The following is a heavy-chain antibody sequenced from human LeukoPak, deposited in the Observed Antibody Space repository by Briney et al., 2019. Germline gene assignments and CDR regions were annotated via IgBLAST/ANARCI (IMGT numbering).Heavy chain of an antibody. D-gene: IGHD3-16*01. J-gene: IGHJ6*02. V-gene: IGHV3-9*01. CDR1: GFTFSSYA. Sequence: GESLTLSCAASGFTFSSYAMSWVRQAPGKGLEWVSGIAWNGGRAAFADSVKGRFNISRDNDKNSLYLQMNSLSAKDPPFNYSAKDRGTVERGGSWGMDVWGQGTTVTVSS. CDR2: IAWNGGRA. CDR3: AKDRGTVERGGSWGMDV.